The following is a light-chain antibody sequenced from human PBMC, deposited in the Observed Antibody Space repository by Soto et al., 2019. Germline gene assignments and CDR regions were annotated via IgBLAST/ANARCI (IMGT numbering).Light chain of an antibody. CDR1: SSDVGGYNF. J-gene: IGLJ1*01. CDR2: EVS. CDR3: SSYAGSTTFV. V-gene: IGLV2-8*01. Sequence: QSALTQPPSASRSPGQSVTISCTGTSSDVGGYNFVSWYQQHPGKAPKLMIYEVSKRPSGVPHRFSGSKSGNTASLTVSGLQAEDEADYYCSSYAGSTTFVFGTGTKVTVL.